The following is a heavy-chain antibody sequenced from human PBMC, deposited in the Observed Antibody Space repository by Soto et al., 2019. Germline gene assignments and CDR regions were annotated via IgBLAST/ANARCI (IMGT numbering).Heavy chain of an antibody. CDR3: ARDLYGSRLDP. V-gene: IGHV4-59*08. Sequence: SETLSLTCTVSGGSISSWYWSWIRQPPGKGLEWIGYIYYSGSTNYNPSLKSRVTISVDTSKNQFSLKLSSVTAADTAVYYCARDLYGSRLDPGGQGPLVTVSS. D-gene: IGHD3-10*01. CDR1: GGSISSWY. CDR2: IYYSGST. J-gene: IGHJ5*02.